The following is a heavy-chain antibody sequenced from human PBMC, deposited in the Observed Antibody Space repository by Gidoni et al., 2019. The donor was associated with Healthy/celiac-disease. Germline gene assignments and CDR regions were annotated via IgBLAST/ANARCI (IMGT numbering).Heavy chain of an antibody. J-gene: IGHJ3*02. Sequence: EVQMVESGGGLVKLGRYRRLSWKAAGCTLGDYAMSWFRQAPGKGLEWVGFIRIKAYGGTTKYAASVKGRFTISRVDSKSIAYLQMNSLNTEDTAVYYCTKYGDYDDAFDIWGQGTMVTVSS. CDR2: IRIKAYGGTT. V-gene: IGHV3-49*05. CDR3: TKYGDYDDAFDI. D-gene: IGHD4-17*01. CDR1: GCTLGDYA.